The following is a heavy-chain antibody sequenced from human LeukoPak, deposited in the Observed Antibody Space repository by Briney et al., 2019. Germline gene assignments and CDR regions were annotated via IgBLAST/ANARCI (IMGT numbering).Heavy chain of an antibody. CDR1: GFTFSSYD. V-gene: IGHV3-13*01. CDR3: AKKLELSGAQAD. Sequence: GGSLRLSCAASGFTFSSYDMHWVRQATGKGLEWVSAIGTAGDTYYPGSVKGRFTISRENAKNSLYLQMNSLRAEDTAVYYCAKKLELSGAQADWGQGTLVTVSS. CDR2: IGTAGDT. D-gene: IGHD1-7*01. J-gene: IGHJ4*02.